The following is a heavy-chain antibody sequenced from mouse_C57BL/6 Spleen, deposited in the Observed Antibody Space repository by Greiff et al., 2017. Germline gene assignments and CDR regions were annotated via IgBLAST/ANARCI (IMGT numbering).Heavy chain of an antibody. V-gene: IGHV1-80*01. CDR2: IYPGDGDT. CDR3: ARGNYGNYEFAY. J-gene: IGHJ3*01. D-gene: IGHD2-1*01. Sequence: QVQLQQSGAELVKPGASVKISCKASGYAFSSYWMNWVKQRPGKGLEWIGQIYPGDGDTNYNGKFKGKATLTADKSSSTAYMQLSSLTSEDSAVXFCARGNYGNYEFAYWGQGTLVTVSA. CDR1: GYAFSSYW.